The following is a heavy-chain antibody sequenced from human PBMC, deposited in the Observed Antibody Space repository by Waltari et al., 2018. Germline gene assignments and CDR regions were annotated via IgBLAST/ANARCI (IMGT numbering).Heavy chain of an antibody. CDR3: ARDQGVGRDGYNFDY. Sequence: QVQLQESGPGLVKPSGTLSLTFAVSGGSISSSNWLSWVRQPPGKGLEWIGEIYHSGSTTYNQSLKSRVTISVDKSKNQFSLKLSSVTAADTAVYYCARDQGVGRDGYNFDYWGQGTLVTVSS. D-gene: IGHD5-12*01. CDR2: IYHSGST. V-gene: IGHV4-4*02. J-gene: IGHJ4*02. CDR1: GGSISSSNW.